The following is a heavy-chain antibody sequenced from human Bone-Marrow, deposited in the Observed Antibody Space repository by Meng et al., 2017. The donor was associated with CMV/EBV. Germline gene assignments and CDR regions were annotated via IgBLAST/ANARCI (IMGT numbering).Heavy chain of an antibody. CDR3: GGGSRHYYYYGMDV. V-gene: IGHV3-21*01. Sequence: GESLKISCAASGFTFDDYAMHWVRQAPGKGLEWVSSISSSSSYIYYADSVKGRFTISRDNAKNSLYLQMNSLRAEDTAVYYCGGGSRHYYYYGMDVWGQGTTVTVSS. CDR2: ISSSSSYI. D-gene: IGHD3-16*01. CDR1: GFTFDDYA. J-gene: IGHJ6*02.